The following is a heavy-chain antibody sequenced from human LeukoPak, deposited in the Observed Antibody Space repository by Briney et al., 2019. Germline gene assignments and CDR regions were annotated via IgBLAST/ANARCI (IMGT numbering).Heavy chain of an antibody. Sequence: SETLSLTCTVSGGSISSYYWSWIRQPPGKGLEWIGYIYYSGSTNYNPSLRSRVTISVDTSKNQFSLKLSSVTAADTAVYYCARHLPYSGSNDAFDIWGQRTMVTVSS. V-gene: IGHV4-59*08. J-gene: IGHJ3*02. CDR1: GGSISSYY. CDR2: IYYSGST. CDR3: ARHLPYSGSNDAFDI. D-gene: IGHD1-26*01.